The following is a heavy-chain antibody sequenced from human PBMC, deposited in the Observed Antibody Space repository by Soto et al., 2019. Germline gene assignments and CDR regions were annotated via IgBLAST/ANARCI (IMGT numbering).Heavy chain of an antibody. D-gene: IGHD2-15*01. CDR1: GGFISSYY. CDR2: IYYSGST. V-gene: IGHV4-59*01. Sequence: SETLSLTCTVSGGFISSYYWSWIRQPPGKGLEWIGYIYYSGSTNYNPSLKSRVTISVDTSKNQFSLKLSSVTAADTAVYYCARDRGGGGYYYGMDVWGQGTTVTVSS. J-gene: IGHJ6*02. CDR3: ARDRGGGGYYYGMDV.